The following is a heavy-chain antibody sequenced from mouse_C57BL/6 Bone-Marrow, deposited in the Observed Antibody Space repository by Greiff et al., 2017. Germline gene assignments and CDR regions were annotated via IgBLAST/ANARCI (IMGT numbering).Heavy chain of an antibody. J-gene: IGHJ2*01. CDR3: ARGMYYVSSQNYFDY. D-gene: IGHD1-1*01. V-gene: IGHV3-1*01. CDR1: GYSITSGYD. CDR2: ISYSGST. Sequence: EVKLEESGPGMVKPSQSLSLTCTVTGYSITSGYDWHWIRHFPGNKLEWRGYISYSGSTNYNPSLKSRISITHDTSKNHFFLKLNSVTTEDTATYYWARGMYYVSSQNYFDYGVQGTTRTGSS.